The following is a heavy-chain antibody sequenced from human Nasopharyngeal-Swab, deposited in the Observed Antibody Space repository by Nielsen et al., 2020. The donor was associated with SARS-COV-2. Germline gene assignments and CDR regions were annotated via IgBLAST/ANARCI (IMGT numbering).Heavy chain of an antibody. D-gene: IGHD3-16*01. J-gene: IGHJ4*02. CDR1: GFTLSDYN. Sequence: GESLKISCAASGFTLSDYNMNWVRQAPGRGLEWVSFISSSGSIIYYSDSVRGRFTISRDNAKNSLYLQMNSLRVEDTAVYYCTRDNYVWGTHDFWGQGTLVTVSS. CDR3: TRDNYVWGTHDF. V-gene: IGHV3-21*05. CDR2: ISSSGSII.